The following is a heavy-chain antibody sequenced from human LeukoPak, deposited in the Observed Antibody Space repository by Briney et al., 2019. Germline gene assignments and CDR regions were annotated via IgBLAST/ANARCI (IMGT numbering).Heavy chain of an antibody. CDR1: GFTFSSYW. CDR3: AGRKDIVVVPAAFDY. J-gene: IGHJ4*02. Sequence: GGSLRLSCAASGFTFSSYWMHWVRQAPGKGLVWVSSISSSSSYIYYADSVKGRFTFSRDNAKNSLYLQMNSLRAEDTAVYYCAGRKDIVVVPAAFDYWGQGTLVTVSS. CDR2: ISSSSSYI. D-gene: IGHD2-2*01. V-gene: IGHV3-21*01.